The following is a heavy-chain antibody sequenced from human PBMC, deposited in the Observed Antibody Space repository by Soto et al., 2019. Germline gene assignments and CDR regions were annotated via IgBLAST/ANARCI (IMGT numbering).Heavy chain of an antibody. CDR3: APPRGYGVFDAYDI. J-gene: IGHJ3*02. CDR1: GFTFSTYA. V-gene: IGHV3-23*01. D-gene: IGHD4-17*01. Sequence: EVQLLESGGGLVQPGGCLRLSCAASGFTFSTYAMSWVRQAPGKGLEWVSAISASGESIYSADSVKGRFTISRDNTMNALYLQMSSLRIEDTAVYYCAPPRGYGVFDAYDIWGQGTMVTVSS. CDR2: ISASGESI.